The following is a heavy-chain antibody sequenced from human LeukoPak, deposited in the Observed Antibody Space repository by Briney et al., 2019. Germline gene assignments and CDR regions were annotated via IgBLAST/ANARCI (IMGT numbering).Heavy chain of an antibody. CDR3: ARVSSARNGFDY. CDR1: GGSLSSGGYY. J-gene: IGHJ4*02. V-gene: IGHV4-31*03. D-gene: IGHD1-14*01. CDR2: IYYSGST. Sequence: SETLSLTCTVSGGSLSSGGYYWGWIRKHPGMGLEWIGSIYYSGSTYYTPFLKSRVNISVDTSKSQFALNLTSVTAADTAVYYCARVSSARNGFDYWGQGTLVTVSS.